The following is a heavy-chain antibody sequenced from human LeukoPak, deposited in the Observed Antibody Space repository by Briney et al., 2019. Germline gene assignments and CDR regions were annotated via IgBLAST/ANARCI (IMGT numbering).Heavy chain of an antibody. Sequence: SETLSLTCTVSGGSISSYYWSWIRQPPGKGLEWIGYIYYSGSTNYNPSLKSRVTISVDTSKNQFSLKLSSVTAADTAVYYCARLSSSSWYVANYYYYYMDVWGKGTTVTVSS. CDR3: ARLSSSSWYVANYYYYYMDV. J-gene: IGHJ6*03. V-gene: IGHV4-59*12. CDR2: IYYSGST. CDR1: GGSISSYY. D-gene: IGHD6-13*01.